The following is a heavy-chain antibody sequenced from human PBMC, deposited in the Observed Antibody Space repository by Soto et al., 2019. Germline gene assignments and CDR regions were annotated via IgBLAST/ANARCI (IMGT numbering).Heavy chain of an antibody. V-gene: IGHV4-59*01. D-gene: IGHD1-26*01. J-gene: IGHJ4*02. Sequence: LSLTCTISGGSISVYYWSWVRQPPGHELEWIGYIYASGSPYYNPSLRSRVTISADTSKNQISLKLTSPTAADTAVYYCARGVGSSPPRYWGRGTLVTVSS. CDR1: GGSISVYY. CDR3: ARGVGSSPPRY. CDR2: IYASGSP.